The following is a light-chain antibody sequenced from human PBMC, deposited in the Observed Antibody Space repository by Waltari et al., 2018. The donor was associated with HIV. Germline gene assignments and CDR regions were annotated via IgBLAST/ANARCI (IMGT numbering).Light chain of an antibody. Sequence: QSVLTQPPSVSAAPGQTVYISCSGFSSNIGNNFVSWYHQLPGKAPKLLIFDNNNRPSGIPDRVSASKSGTSATLAITGLQTGDEGDYYCGTWDNSLKTVVFGGGTKVTVL. J-gene: IGLJ2*01. CDR3: GTWDNSLKTVV. CDR1: SSNIGNNF. CDR2: DNN. V-gene: IGLV1-51*01.